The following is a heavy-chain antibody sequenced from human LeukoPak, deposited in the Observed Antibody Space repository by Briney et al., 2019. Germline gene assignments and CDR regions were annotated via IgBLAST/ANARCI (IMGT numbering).Heavy chain of an antibody. V-gene: IGHV4-39*01. Sequence: PSETLSLTCTVSGGSISSSSYYWGWIRQPPGKGLEWIGSIYYSGSTYYNPSLKSRVTISVDTSKNQFSLKLSSVTAADTAVYYCARQGSSWTPTGNWFDPWGQGTLVTVSS. D-gene: IGHD6-13*01. CDR1: GGSISSSSYY. CDR2: IYYSGST. CDR3: ARQGSSWTPTGNWFDP. J-gene: IGHJ5*02.